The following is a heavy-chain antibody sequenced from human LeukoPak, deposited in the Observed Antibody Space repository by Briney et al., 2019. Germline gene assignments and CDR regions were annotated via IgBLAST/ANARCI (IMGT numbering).Heavy chain of an antibody. CDR2: ISGGGGST. CDR1: GFTFSSYA. J-gene: IGHJ4*02. CDR3: AKGGSSPFDY. Sequence: TGGSLRLSCAASGFTFSSYAMSWVRQAPGKGLEWVSGISGGGGSTFYADSVKGRFTISRDNSEITLFLQMHSLRAEDTAVYYCAKGGSSPFDYWGQGTLVTVSS. D-gene: IGHD6-6*01. V-gene: IGHV3-23*01.